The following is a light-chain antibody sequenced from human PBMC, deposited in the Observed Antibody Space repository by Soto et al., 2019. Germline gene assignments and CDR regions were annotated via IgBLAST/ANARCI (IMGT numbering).Light chain of an antibody. CDR1: HSVSSN. Sequence: EIVMTQSPATLSVSPGERATLSCRSSHSVSSNLAWYQQKPGQAPRLLIYGASTRATGIPARFSGSGSGTDFTLTISSLQYEDFAVYYCQQYNNWPMWTFGQGTRLEI. J-gene: IGKJ1*01. V-gene: IGKV3-15*01. CDR2: GAS. CDR3: QQYNNWPMWT.